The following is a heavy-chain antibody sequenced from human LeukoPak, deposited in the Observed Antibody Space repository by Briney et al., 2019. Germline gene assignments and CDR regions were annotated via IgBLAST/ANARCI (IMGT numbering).Heavy chain of an antibody. CDR2: IYYSGST. V-gene: IGHV4-59*08. D-gene: IGHD3-22*01. J-gene: IGHJ4*02. Sequence: SETLSLTCTVSGGSISSYYWSWIRQPPGKGLEWIGYIYYSGSTNYNPSLKSRVTISVDTPKNQFSLKLSSVTAADTAVYYCARSRDYYVSSCGYWGQGTLVTVSS. CDR3: ARSRDYYVSSCGY. CDR1: GGSISSYY.